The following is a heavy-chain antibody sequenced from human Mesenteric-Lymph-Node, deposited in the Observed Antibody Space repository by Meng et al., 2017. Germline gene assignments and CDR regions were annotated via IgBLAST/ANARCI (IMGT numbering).Heavy chain of an antibody. V-gene: IGHV4-34*01. D-gene: IGHD6-19*01. CDR1: CGSFSGYY. CDR2: INHSGST. Sequence: QVQLLQWCAGLLKPSKTPSLTCPVYCGSFSGYYWGGYRQPPGKGLEWIGEINHSGSTNYNPSLKGRVTISVDTSKNQFSLKLSSVTAAETAVYYCARGIAVAGYPFWGQGTLVTVSS. J-gene: IGHJ4*02. CDR3: ARGIAVAGYPF.